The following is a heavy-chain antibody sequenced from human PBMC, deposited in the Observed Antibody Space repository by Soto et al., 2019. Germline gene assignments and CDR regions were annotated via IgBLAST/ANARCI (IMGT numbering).Heavy chain of an antibody. Sequence: PGGSLRLSCAASGFTFSSYAMHWVRQAPGKGLEGVAVISYDGRKKYYADSVKGRFTISRDNSKNTLYLQMNSLRADDRSVYYCARTRSYDSWRGYSNYYYGMDLGGQGTP. CDR2: ISYDGRKK. V-gene: IGHV3-30*04. CDR3: ARTRSYDSWRGYSNYYYGMDL. CDR1: GFTFSSYA. D-gene: IGHD3-3*01. J-gene: IGHJ6*02.